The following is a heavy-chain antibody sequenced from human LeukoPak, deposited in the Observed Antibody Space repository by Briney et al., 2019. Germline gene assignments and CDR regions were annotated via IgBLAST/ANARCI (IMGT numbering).Heavy chain of an antibody. CDR1: GYTFSIYN. J-gene: IGHJ4*02. V-gene: IGHV1-46*01. Sequence: ASVKVSCKASGYTFSIYNMHWVRQAPGQGLEWMGIINPSGGSASDAQKFQGRLTMTRDTSTSTLYMELSSLRSEDTAVYYCAREDSSGWIRYFDYWGQGTLVTVSS. D-gene: IGHD6-19*01. CDR2: INPSGGSA. CDR3: AREDSSGWIRYFDY.